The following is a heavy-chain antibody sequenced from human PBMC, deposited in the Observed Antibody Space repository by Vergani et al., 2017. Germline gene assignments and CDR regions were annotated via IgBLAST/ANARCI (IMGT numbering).Heavy chain of an antibody. CDR1: GFTFTSYH. CDR3: ARFIVGCSRPNYYADH. Sequence: QVQLVQSGAEVKKPGASVTVSCKASGFTFTSYHIHWVRQAPGQGLDWLGRIDPNSVDTRYSQIFQDRVTITRATSINTAYMEMTRLRPDDTAIYYCARFIVGCSRPNYYADHWGQEALVTVAS. CDR2: IDPNSVDT. D-gene: IGHD2-2*01. V-gene: IGHV1-2*06. J-gene: IGHJ4*02.